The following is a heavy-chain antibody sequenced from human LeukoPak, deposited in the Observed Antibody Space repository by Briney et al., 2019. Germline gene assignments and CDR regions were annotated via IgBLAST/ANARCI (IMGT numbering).Heavy chain of an antibody. J-gene: IGHJ2*01. D-gene: IGHD6-13*01. CDR2: ISSSSSTI. CDR3: AKDLGQQPPQV. Sequence: GGSLRLSCAASGFTFSSYSMNWVRQAPGKGLEWVSYISSSSSTIYYADSVKGRFTISRDNAKNSLYLQMNSLRAEDTAVYYCAKDLGQQPPQVWGRGTLVTVSS. V-gene: IGHV3-48*04. CDR1: GFTFSSYS.